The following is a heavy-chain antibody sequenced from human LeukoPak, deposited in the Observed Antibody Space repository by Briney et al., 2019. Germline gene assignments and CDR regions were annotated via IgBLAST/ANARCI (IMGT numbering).Heavy chain of an antibody. CDR3: AGKASYFNY. V-gene: IGHV6-1*01. Sequence: KPSQTLSLTCAISGDSVSSDSATWNWIRQSPSRGLEWLGRTYYRSKWYNDYAVSVRGRITVGPDTSKNQFSLQLNSVTPEDTAVYYCAGKASYFNYWGQGILVTVSS. CDR1: GDSVSSDSAT. CDR2: TYYRSKWYN. J-gene: IGHJ4*02. D-gene: IGHD1-1*01.